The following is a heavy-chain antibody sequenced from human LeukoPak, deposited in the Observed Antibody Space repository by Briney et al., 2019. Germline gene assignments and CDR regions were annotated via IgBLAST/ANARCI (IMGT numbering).Heavy chain of an antibody. CDR1: DDSISDYY. J-gene: IGHJ4*02. CDR3: TRGAGWLIDY. D-gene: IGHD3-16*01. Sequence: SETLSLTCTVSDDSISDYYRGWIRQPPGKGLEWIGYFYNSGRSTYNPSLKSRVTISADTSKNHFPLKLNSVTTADTAVYYCTRGAGWLIDYWGQGILVTVSS. CDR2: FYNSGRS. V-gene: IGHV4-59*01.